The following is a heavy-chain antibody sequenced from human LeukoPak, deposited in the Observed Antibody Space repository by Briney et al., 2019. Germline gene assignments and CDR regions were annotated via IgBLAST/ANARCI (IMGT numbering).Heavy chain of an antibody. Sequence: GGSLRLSCAASGFTFSSYAMHWVRQAPGKGLEWVAVISYDGSNKYYADSVKGRFTISRDNSKNTLYLQMNSLRAEDTAVYYCARDIEVAEVGATGYWGQETLVTVSS. CDR1: GFTFSSYA. CDR3: ARDIEVAEVGATGY. D-gene: IGHD1-26*01. J-gene: IGHJ4*02. CDR2: ISYDGSNK. V-gene: IGHV3-30-3*01.